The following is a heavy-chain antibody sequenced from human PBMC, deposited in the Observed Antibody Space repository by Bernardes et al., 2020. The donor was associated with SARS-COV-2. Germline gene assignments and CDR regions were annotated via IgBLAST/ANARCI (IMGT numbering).Heavy chain of an antibody. CDR3: ARDQCSTSCYYFDAFDI. D-gene: IGHD2-2*01. CDR1: GFTFSSYS. Sequence: GSLSLSCAASGFTFSSYSMNWVRQAPGKGLEWVSYISSSSSTIYYADSVKGRFTISRDNAKNSLYLQMNSLRAEDTAVYYCARDQCSTSCYYFDAFDIWGQGTMVTVSS. CDR2: ISSSSSTI. V-gene: IGHV3-48*04. J-gene: IGHJ3*02.